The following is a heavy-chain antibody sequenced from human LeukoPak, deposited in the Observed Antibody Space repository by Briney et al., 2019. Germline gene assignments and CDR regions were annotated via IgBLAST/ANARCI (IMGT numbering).Heavy chain of an antibody. CDR1: GFTFSSYT. V-gene: IGHV3-30*18. J-gene: IGHJ4*02. Sequence: PGGSLRLSCAASGFTFSSYTMSWVRQAPGKGLEWVAVISYDGSNKYYADSVKGRFTISRDNSKNTLYLQMNSLRAEDTAVYYCAKDSGSYYTYFDYWGQGTLITVSS. CDR2: ISYDGSNK. CDR3: AKDSGSYYTYFDY. D-gene: IGHD3-10*01.